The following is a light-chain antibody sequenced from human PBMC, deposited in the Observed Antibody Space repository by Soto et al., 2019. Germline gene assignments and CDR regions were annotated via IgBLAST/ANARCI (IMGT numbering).Light chain of an antibody. CDR2: GAS. J-gene: IGKJ1*01. V-gene: IGKV3-20*01. CDR1: QSVSSNY. Sequence: EIVLTQSPGTLSLSPGERATLSCRASQSVSSNYLAWYQQKPGQAPRLLIFGASSRASGIPDRFSGSGSGTDFTLTICSLEPEDFAVYYCQQYGRSPATFGQGTKVEIK. CDR3: QQYGRSPAT.